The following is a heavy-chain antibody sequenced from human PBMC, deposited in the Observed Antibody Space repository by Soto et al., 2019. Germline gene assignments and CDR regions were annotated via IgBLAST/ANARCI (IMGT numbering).Heavy chain of an antibody. CDR1: GFTFSSYG. Sequence: GGSLRLSCAASGFTFSSYGMHWVRQAPGKGLEWVAVISYDGSNKYYADSVKGRFTISRDNSKNTLYLQMNSLRAEDTAVYYCAKRASIAARPGLVDYWGQGTLVTVSS. J-gene: IGHJ4*02. CDR2: ISYDGSNK. CDR3: AKRASIAARPGLVDY. D-gene: IGHD6-6*01. V-gene: IGHV3-30*18.